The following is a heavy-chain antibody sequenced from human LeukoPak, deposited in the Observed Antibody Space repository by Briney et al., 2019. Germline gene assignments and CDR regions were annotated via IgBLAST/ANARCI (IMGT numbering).Heavy chain of an antibody. Sequence: PGGSLRLSCSASGFTFSSYAMHWVRLAPGKGLEYVSAISSNGGSTYYADSVKGRFTISRDNSKNTLYLQMSSLRAEDTAVYYCVKEEQQLDPYYFDYWGQGTLVSVSS. CDR3: VKEEQQLDPYYFDY. J-gene: IGHJ4*02. V-gene: IGHV3-64D*06. D-gene: IGHD6-13*01. CDR1: GFTFSSYA. CDR2: ISSNGGST.